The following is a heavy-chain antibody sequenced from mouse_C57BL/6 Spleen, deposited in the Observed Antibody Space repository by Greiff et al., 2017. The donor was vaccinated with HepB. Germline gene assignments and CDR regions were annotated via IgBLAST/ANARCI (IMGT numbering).Heavy chain of an antibody. V-gene: IGHV5-17*01. J-gene: IGHJ4*01. CDR3: ASLYYYGSYAMDY. CDR2: ISSGSSTI. CDR1: GFTFSDYG. D-gene: IGHD1-1*01. Sequence: EVKVEESGGGLVKPGGSLKLSCAASGFTFSDYGMHWVRQAPEKGLEWVAYISSGSSTIYYADTVKGRFTISRDNAKNTLFLQMTSLRSEDTAMYYCASLYYYGSYAMDYWGQGTSVTVSS.